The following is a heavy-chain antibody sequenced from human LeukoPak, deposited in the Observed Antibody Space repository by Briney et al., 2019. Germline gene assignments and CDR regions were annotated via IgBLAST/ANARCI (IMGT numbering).Heavy chain of an antibody. D-gene: IGHD7-27*01. V-gene: IGHV1-8*01. CDR1: GYTFTSYD. CDR3: ARGPPNWGYDY. Sequence: ASVKVSCKASGYTFTSYDFNWVRQATGQRPEWMGWMSPNSGDTGCAQKFQDRVTMTRNTSISTAYMELSSLKSDDTAVYYCARGPPNWGYDYWGPGTLVTVSS. CDR2: MSPNSGDT. J-gene: IGHJ4*02.